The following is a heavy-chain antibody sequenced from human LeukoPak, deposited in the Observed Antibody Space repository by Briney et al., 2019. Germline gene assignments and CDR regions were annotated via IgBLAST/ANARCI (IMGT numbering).Heavy chain of an antibody. CDR2: FYHSVST. Sequence: PSETLSLTCTVSGKSINRGYYCGCIWQPPGKGLEWIGSFYHSVSTYYNPSLKSRVTISVDPSKNQFSLKLSSVTAADTAVYYCARDMRGGNSYYFDSWGQGTLVTVSS. V-gene: IGHV4-38-2*02. J-gene: IGHJ4*02. CDR1: GKSINRGYY. D-gene: IGHD4-23*01. CDR3: ARDMRGGNSYYFDS.